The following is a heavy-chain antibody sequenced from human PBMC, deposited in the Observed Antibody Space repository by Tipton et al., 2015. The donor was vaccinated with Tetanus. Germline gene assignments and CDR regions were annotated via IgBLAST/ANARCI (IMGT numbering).Heavy chain of an antibody. D-gene: IGHD1-1*01. CDR2: TYHTGGT. V-gene: IGHV4-30-2*01. CDR3: VRAPYNSPGKYYFDS. CDR1: GVPIRNGGYS. Sequence: TLSLTCTVSGVPIRNGGYSWNWIRQPAGKGLEWLGYTYHTGGTYYNPSLKGRVTISVDRSSDQFSLKLTSVTAADTAVYYCVRAPYNSPGKYYFDSWGQGTLVTVSS. J-gene: IGHJ4*02.